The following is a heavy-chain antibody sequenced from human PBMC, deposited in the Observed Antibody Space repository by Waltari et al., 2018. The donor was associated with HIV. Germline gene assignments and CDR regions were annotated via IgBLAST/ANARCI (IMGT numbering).Heavy chain of an antibody. J-gene: IGHJ6*02. CDR2: IIPMSGTT. D-gene: IGHD2-21*02. CDR3: ARPPDYSDSGASYGTDV. Sequence: QVQLVQSGVEVKKPGSSVKVSCKASGGIFSSYLMSWVRQAPGQGLEWMGGIIPMSGTTKYAQKFQGRLTISADGVTATVYMELTSLRSEDTAVYYCARPPDYSDSGASYGTDVWGQGTTVIVSS. CDR1: GGIFSSYL. V-gene: IGHV1-69*13.